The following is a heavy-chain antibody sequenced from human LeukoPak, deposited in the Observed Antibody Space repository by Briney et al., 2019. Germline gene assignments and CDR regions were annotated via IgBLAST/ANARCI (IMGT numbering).Heavy chain of an antibody. CDR3: ARDWGITMVPEPIDY. J-gene: IGHJ4*02. V-gene: IGHV3-21*01. CDR2: ISRSSGFI. CDR1: GFTFSSYS. D-gene: IGHD3-10*01. Sequence: GGSLRLSCAASGFTFSSYSMNWVRQAPGKGLEWISSISRSSGFINYADSVKGRFTISRDNVKNSLYLQMNSLRVEDTAVYFCARDWGITMVPEPIDYWGRGALVTVSS.